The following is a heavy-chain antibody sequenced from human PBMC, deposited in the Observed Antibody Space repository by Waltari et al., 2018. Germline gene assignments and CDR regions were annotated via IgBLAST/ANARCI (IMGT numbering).Heavy chain of an antibody. Sequence: EVQMLESGGGLVEPGGSLRLSCTTSGFTFTHYTMSWVRQTPTRGLEWVSYISSRGSATHYADSVRGRFTISRDSAKGSVYLQMNNLRADDAAMYYCARGRYGAGSYSDYDYWGQGTLVTVSS. V-gene: IGHV3-48*01. CDR2: ISSRGSAT. D-gene: IGHD3-10*01. CDR1: GFTFTHYT. CDR3: ARGRYGAGSYSDYDY. J-gene: IGHJ4*02.